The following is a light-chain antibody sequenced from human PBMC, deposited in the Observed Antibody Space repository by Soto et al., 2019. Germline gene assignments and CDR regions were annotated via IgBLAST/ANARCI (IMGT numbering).Light chain of an antibody. CDR3: QQYANSRT. J-gene: IGKJ1*01. Sequence: EIVMTHSPGTLSVSPGEIATLSCRASQSITSDLAWYQQKSGQAPRLLIYGTSNRASGIPDRFSGSGSGTDFTLSISGLEPEDFAVYFCQQYANSRTFGQGTKVDIK. V-gene: IGKV3-20*01. CDR2: GTS. CDR1: QSITSD.